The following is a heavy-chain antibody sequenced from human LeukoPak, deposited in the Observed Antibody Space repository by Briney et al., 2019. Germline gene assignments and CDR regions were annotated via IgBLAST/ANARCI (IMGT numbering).Heavy chain of an antibody. CDR1: GHTFTSYG. CDR2: ISAYNGNT. CDR3: ARDHRFLGAFDI. J-gene: IGHJ3*02. D-gene: IGHD3-3*01. Sequence: ASVKVSCKASGHTFTSYGISWVRQAPGQGLEWMGWISAYNGNTNYAQKLQGRVTMTTDTSTSTAYMELRSLRSDDTAVYYCARDHRFLGAFDIWGQGTMVTVSS. V-gene: IGHV1-18*01.